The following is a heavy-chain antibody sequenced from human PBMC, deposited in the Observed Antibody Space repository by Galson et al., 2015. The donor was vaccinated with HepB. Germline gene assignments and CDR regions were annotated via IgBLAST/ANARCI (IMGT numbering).Heavy chain of an antibody. CDR3: ARAVVVPAAILWFDP. D-gene: IGHD2-2*01. CDR1: GGSISSGSYY. Sequence: QVQLQESGPGLVKPSQTLSLTCTVSGGSISSGSYYWSWIRQPAGKGLEWIGRIYTSGSTNYNPSLKSRVTMSVDTSKNQFSLKLSSVTAADTAVYYCARAVVVPAAILWFDPWGQGTLVTVSS. V-gene: IGHV4-61*02. CDR2: IYTSGST. J-gene: IGHJ5*02.